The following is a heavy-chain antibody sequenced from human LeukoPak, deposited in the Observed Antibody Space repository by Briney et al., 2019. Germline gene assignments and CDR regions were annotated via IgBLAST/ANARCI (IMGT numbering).Heavy chain of an antibody. J-gene: IGHJ4*02. CDR2: MNEDGSEK. V-gene: IGHV3-7*03. CDR3: AKDGHRFWTTVTHSDY. CDR1: GFTFRSYW. Sequence: GGSLRLSCAASGFTFRSYWMTWVRLAPGKGLEWVANMNEDGSEKYYLDSVKGRFTISRDNAKNSLFLQMNTLRAEDTAVYYCAKDGHRFWTTVTHSDYWGQGTLVTVSS. D-gene: IGHD4-11*01.